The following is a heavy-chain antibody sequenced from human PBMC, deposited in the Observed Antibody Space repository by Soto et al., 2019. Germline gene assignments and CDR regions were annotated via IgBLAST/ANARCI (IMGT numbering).Heavy chain of an antibody. CDR2: IWSDGSNK. CDR3: ARDRGYSSSSMDV. Sequence: VAVIWSDGSNKYYADSVKGRFTISRDNSKNTLYLQMNSLRAEDTAVYYCARDRGYSSSSMDVWGQGTTVTVSS. V-gene: IGHV3-33*01. J-gene: IGHJ6*02. D-gene: IGHD6-6*01.